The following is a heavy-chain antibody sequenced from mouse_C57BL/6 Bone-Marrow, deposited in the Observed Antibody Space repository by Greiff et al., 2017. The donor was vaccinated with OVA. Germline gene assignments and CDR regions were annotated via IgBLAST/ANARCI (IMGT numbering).Heavy chain of an antibody. CDR3: ASPLSAYAMDY. CDR2: ISNGGGST. J-gene: IGHJ4*01. Sequence: EVKVVESGGGLVQPGGSLKLSCAASGFTFSDYYMYWVRQTPEKRLEWVAYISNGGGSTYYPDTVKGRFTISRDNAKTTLYLQMSRLKSEDTAMYYCASPLSAYAMDYWGQGTSVTVSS. V-gene: IGHV5-12*01. CDR1: GFTFSDYY. D-gene: IGHD2-3*01.